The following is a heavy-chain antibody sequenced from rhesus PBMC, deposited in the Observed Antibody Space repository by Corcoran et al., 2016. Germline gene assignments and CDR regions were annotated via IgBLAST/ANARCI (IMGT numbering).Heavy chain of an antibody. D-gene: IGHD6-13*01. J-gene: IGHJ4*01. CDR3: TRVLYSSWSPFDY. V-gene: IGHV1S9*01. CDR1: GYTFTRYY. Sequence: QVQLVQSGAEVKKPGASVKLSCKASGYTFTRYYINWVRQAPCQVLEWIGWINPSNGNTGYAQKFQGRVTMTRDTSTSTAYMELSSLRSEDTAVYYCTRVLYSSWSPFDYWGQGVLVTVSS. CDR2: INPSNGNT.